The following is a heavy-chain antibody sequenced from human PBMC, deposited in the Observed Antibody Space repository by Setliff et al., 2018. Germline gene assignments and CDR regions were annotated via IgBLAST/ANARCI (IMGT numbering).Heavy chain of an antibody. CDR2: IQKRGSTTT. Sequence: SETLSLTCTVSDDSFTSSRYYWSWIRQAPGKGLEWIGYIQKRGSTTTKYNPSLGSPISMSIDTSKNQFSLQLSSVRDGDTAVYYCARDQFSSGWYGPPESYFDCWGQGIQVTVSS. CDR3: ARDQFSSGWYGPPESYFDC. V-gene: IGHV4-61*01. D-gene: IGHD6-19*01. CDR1: DDSFTSSRYY. J-gene: IGHJ4*02.